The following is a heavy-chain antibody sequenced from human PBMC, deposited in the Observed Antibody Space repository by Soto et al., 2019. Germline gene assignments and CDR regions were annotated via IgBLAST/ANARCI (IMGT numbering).Heavy chain of an antibody. D-gene: IGHD3-10*01. CDR3: ARGGLELWFIVPHYGMDV. CDR1: GGSFSGYY. Sequence: QVQLQQWGAGLLKPSETLSLTCAVYGGSFSGYYWSWIRQPPGKGLEWIGEINHSGSTNYNPSLKSRVTISVDTSKNKSSLKLSSVTAADTAVYYCARGGLELWFIVPHYGMDVWGQGTTVTVSS. J-gene: IGHJ6*02. CDR2: INHSGST. V-gene: IGHV4-34*01.